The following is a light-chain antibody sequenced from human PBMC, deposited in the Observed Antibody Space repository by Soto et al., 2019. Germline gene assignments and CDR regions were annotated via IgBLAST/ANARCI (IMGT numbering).Light chain of an antibody. CDR1: SSDVGYYNY. J-gene: IGLJ3*02. V-gene: IGLV2-14*01. CDR3: SSYTTSSTQV. CDR2: EVS. Sequence: QSALTQPASVTGSPGQSITISCTGTSSDVGYYNYVSWYQHHPGKVPKLMIYEVSNRPSGVSNRFSGSKSGNTASLTISGLQAEDEADYYCSSYTTSSTQVFGGGTNVTVL.